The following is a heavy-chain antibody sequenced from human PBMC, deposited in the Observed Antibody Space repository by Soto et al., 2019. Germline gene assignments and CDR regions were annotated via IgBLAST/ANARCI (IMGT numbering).Heavy chain of an antibody. Sequence: ASVKVSCKASGYTFTSYYMHWVRQAPGQGLEWMRIINPSGGSTSYAQKFQGRFTISRDNGMQSLFLHMNSLRDEDTAFYYCARDGKGAAYTFGPYYFDSWGQGALVTVSS. CDR2: INPSGGST. CDR1: GYTFTSYY. J-gene: IGHJ4*02. CDR3: ARDGKGAAYTFGPYYFDS. V-gene: IGHV1-46*01. D-gene: IGHD1-1*01.